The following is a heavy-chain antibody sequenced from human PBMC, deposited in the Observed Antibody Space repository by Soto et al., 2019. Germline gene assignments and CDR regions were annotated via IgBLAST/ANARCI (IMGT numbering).Heavy chain of an antibody. D-gene: IGHD3-10*01. V-gene: IGHV1-3*01. J-gene: IGHJ4*02. CDR3: AVGFSLWFGDSGVEAH. CDR1: GYTFTSYA. CDR2: INAGNGNT. Sequence: GASVKVSCKASGYTFTSYAMHWVRQAPGQRLEWMGWINAGNGNTKYSQKFQGRVTITRDTSASTAYMELSSLRSEDTAVYYCAVGFSLWFGDSGVEAHWGQGTLVTVSS.